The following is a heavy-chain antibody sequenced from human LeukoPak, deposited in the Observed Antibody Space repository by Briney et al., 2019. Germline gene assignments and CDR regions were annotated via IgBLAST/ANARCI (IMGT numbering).Heavy chain of an antibody. V-gene: IGHV4-59*01. CDR1: GGPITNYY. Sequence: PSETLSLTCTVSGGPITNYYWSWIRQPPGKGLEWIGYIYYSGSTNYNPSLKSRVTISVDTSKNQFSLKLSSVTAADTAVYYCARDKAVVVPAARYYYYGMDVWGQGTTVTVSS. J-gene: IGHJ6*02. CDR3: ARDKAVVVPAARYYYYGMDV. D-gene: IGHD2-2*01. CDR2: IYYSGST.